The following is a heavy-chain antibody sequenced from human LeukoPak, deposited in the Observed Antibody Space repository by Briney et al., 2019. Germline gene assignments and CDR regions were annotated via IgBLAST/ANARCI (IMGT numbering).Heavy chain of an antibody. J-gene: IGHJ4*02. CDR1: GFTFSAYG. D-gene: IGHD3-22*01. CDR2: ISGSGGST. CDR3: AKDDYYDSSGVFDY. Sequence: GGSLRLSCAASGFTFSAYGIHWVRQAPGKGLEWVSAISGSGGSTYYADSVKGRFTISRDNSKNTLYLQMNSLRAEDTAVYYCAKDDYYDSSGVFDYWGQGTLVTVSS. V-gene: IGHV3-23*01.